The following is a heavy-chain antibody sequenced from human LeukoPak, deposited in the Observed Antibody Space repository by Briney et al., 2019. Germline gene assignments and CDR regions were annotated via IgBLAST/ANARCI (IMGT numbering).Heavy chain of an antibody. CDR3: ARWGWFGESYGMDV. D-gene: IGHD3-10*01. CDR2: ISDNGSDE. Sequence: SGFTFSSYVMHWVRHAPGKGLEWVALISDNGSDEYYADSVKGRFTISRDNSKNMLFLHMNSLRLEDTAVYYYARWGWFGESYGMDVWGQGTTVTVSS. CDR1: GFTFSSYV. V-gene: IGHV3-30*03. J-gene: IGHJ6*02.